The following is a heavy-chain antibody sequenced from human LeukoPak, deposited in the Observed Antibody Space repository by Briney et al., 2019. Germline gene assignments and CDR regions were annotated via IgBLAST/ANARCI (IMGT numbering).Heavy chain of an antibody. CDR3: TVLRYFDWAFDY. CDR1: GFTFGDYA. Sequence: GGSLRLSCTASGFTFGDYAMSWVRQAPGKGLEWVGFVRSKAYGGTTDYAASVKGRFTISRDDSKSIAYLQVNSLKTEDTAVYYCTVLRYFDWAFDYWGQGTLVTVSS. V-gene: IGHV3-49*04. D-gene: IGHD3-9*01. CDR2: VRSKAYGGTT. J-gene: IGHJ4*02.